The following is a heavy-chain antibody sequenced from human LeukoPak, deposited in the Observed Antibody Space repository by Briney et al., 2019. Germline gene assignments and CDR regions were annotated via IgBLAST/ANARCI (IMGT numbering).Heavy chain of an antibody. CDR2: IYTSGST. Sequence: SETLSLTCTVSGGSISSGSYYWSWIRQPAGKGLEWIGRIYTSGSTNYNPSLKSRGTISVDTSKNQFSLKLSSVTAADTAVYYCATEGVGYDSSGYRDYWGQGTLVTVSS. J-gene: IGHJ4*02. V-gene: IGHV4-61*02. CDR3: ATEGVGYDSSGYRDY. CDR1: GGSISSGSYY. D-gene: IGHD3-22*01.